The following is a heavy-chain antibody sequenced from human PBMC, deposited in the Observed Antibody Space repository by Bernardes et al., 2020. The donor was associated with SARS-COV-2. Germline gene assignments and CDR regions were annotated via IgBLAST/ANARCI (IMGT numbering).Heavy chain of an antibody. CDR1: GGSITSVSYY. V-gene: IGHV4-61*02. CDR3: ARDKDYCSGTSCYGMDV. Sequence: SDTLHLTCSVSGGSITSVSYYWSWLLQPVGTGLEWVGRILLGGITNYNPSLQSRVPISVDTSKNPLSLKLRSVTAADTAVYYCARDKDYCSGTSCYGMDVWGQGTTVTVSS. CDR2: ILLGGIT. D-gene: IGHD2-2*01. J-gene: IGHJ6*02.